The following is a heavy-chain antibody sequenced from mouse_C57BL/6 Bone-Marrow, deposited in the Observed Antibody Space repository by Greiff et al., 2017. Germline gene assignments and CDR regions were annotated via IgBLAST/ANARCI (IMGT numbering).Heavy chain of an antibody. CDR3: AMDDDYCYALDF. CDR2: IYPRSGNT. Sequence: VQLQQSGAELARPGASVKLSCKASGYTFTSYGISWVKQRTGQGLEWIGEIYPRSGNTYYNEKFKGKATLTADKSSSTAYMELRSLTSEDSAVYFCAMDDDYCYALDFWGRGTAVTVSS. V-gene: IGHV1-81*01. J-gene: IGHJ4*01. D-gene: IGHD2-3*01. CDR1: GYTFTSYG.